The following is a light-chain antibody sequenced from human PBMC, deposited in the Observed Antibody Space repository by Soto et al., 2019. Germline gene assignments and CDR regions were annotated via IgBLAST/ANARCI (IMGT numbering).Light chain of an antibody. CDR3: QQYGGSWT. V-gene: IGKV3-20*01. CDR2: GAY. J-gene: IGKJ1*01. CDR1: QSVSSIY. Sequence: EIVLTQSPGTLSLSPGERATLSCRASQSVSSIYLAWYQQKPGQAPRLVIYGAYNRATGVPDRFSGSGTGTVFSLTISRLEPEDFAVYYWQQYGGSWTFGQGTKVELK.